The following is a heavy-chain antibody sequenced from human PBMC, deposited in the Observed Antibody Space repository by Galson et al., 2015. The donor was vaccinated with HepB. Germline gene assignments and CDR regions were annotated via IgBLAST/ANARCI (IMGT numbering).Heavy chain of an antibody. CDR3: AGKNGIAAAGYLRDAFDI. CDR1: GFTFSNYS. J-gene: IGHJ3*02. V-gene: IGHV3-21*01. D-gene: IGHD6-13*01. Sequence: SLRLSCAASGFTFSNYSMNWVRQAPGKGLEWVSSISSSSSYIYYADSVEDRFTIFRDNTKNSLYLQMNSLRAEDTAVYYCAGKNGIAAAGYLRDAFDIWGQGTLVTVSS. CDR2: ISSSSSYI.